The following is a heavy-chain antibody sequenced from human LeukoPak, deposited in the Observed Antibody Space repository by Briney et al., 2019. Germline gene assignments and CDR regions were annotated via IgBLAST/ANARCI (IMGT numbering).Heavy chain of an antibody. CDR3: ARDLGYYYDSSGYYNWFDP. D-gene: IGHD3-22*01. V-gene: IGHV4-34*01. J-gene: IGHJ5*02. CDR2: IYYSGST. CDR1: GGSFSGYY. Sequence: AETLSLTCAVYGGSFSGYYWGWIRQPPGKGLEWIGSIYYSGSTYYNPSLKSRVTISVDTSKNQFSLKLSSVTAADTAVYYCARDLGYYYDSSGYYNWFDPWGQGTLVTVSS.